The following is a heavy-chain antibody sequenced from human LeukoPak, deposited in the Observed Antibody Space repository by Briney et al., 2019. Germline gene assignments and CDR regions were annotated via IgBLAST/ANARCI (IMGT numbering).Heavy chain of an antibody. Sequence: KPSETLSLTCTVSGGSISSYYWSWIRQPPGKGLEWIGYIYYSGSTNYNPSLKSRVTISVDTSKNQFSLNLSSVTAADTAVYYCSSMTSSSSFDYWGQGTLVTVSS. D-gene: IGHD6-6*01. J-gene: IGHJ4*02. CDR2: IYYSGST. CDR1: GGSISSYY. CDR3: SSMTSSSSFDY. V-gene: IGHV4-59*08.